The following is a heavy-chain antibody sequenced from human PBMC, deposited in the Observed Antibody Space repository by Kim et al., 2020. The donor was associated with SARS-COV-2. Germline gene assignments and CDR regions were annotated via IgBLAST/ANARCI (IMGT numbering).Heavy chain of an antibody. Sequence: SQTLSLTCTVSGGSISSSSYYWGWIRQPPGKGLEWIGSIYYSGSTYYNPSLKSRVTISVDTSKNQFSLKLSSVTAADTALYYCARPLHVMVRGWGINWFD. CDR1: GGSISSSSYY. V-gene: IGHV4-39*01. D-gene: IGHD3-10*01. CDR2: IYYSGST. CDR3: ARPLHVMVRGWGINWFD. J-gene: IGHJ5*02.